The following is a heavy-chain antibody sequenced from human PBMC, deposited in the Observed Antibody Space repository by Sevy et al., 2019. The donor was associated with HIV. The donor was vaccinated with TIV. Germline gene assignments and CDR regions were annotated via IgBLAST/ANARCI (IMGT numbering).Heavy chain of an antibody. Sequence: ASVKVSCKASGVTFSNYAISWVRQAPGQGLEWMGGIIPMFGTPSYAQKFQGRVTITADESTSTADMELTSLRSEDTAVYYCARDSLYSTNWAFDYWGQGTLVTVSS. CDR2: IIPMFGTP. CDR3: ARDSLYSTNWAFDY. V-gene: IGHV1-69*13. CDR1: GVTFSNYA. D-gene: IGHD6-13*01. J-gene: IGHJ4*02.